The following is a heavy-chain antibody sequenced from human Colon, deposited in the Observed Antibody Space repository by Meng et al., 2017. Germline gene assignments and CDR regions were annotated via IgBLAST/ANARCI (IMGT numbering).Heavy chain of an antibody. V-gene: IGHV6-1*01. CDR1: GDSVSSNSAA. J-gene: IGHJ4*02. Sequence: GQVVPSGPGRVRPSQTLSLACAISGDSVSSNSAAWYWIRQSPSRGLEWLGRTYYRSKWYNGYAVSVKSRITINPDTSKNQFSLQLNSVTPEDTAMYYCARSGSSGWIDYWGQGTLVTVSS. CDR3: ARSGSSGWIDY. CDR2: TYYRSKWYN. D-gene: IGHD6-19*01.